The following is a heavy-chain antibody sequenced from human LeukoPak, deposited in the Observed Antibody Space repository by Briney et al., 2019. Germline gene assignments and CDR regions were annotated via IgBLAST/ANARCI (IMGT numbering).Heavy chain of an antibody. CDR2: ISPTGSST. CDR3: ARGPNSNWSGLDF. Sequence: GGSLRLSCTASGFSFSGHWMHWARQLPGKGLVWVSRISPTGSSTSYADSVKGRFTVSRDNAKNTLYLQVNNLRAEDTAVYYCARGPNSNWSGLDFWGQGTLLTVSS. CDR1: GFSFSGHW. D-gene: IGHD6-6*01. J-gene: IGHJ4*02. V-gene: IGHV3-74*01.